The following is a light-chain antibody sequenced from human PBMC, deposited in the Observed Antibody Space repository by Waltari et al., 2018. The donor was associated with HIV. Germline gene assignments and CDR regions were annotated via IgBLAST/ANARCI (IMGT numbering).Light chain of an antibody. J-gene: IGKJ4*01. CDR1: QNVDDK. CDR3: QQYHHWPPLT. V-gene: IGKV3D-15*01. Sequence: DILLTQSPATISVSPGGRVTVSCRASQNVDDKLAWYQPKPGQSPRLLIYHSSVRAAGVPTRFGGAGSATNFTLTITGLQSEDFTLYFCQQYHHWPPLTFGGGSRVELK. CDR2: HSS.